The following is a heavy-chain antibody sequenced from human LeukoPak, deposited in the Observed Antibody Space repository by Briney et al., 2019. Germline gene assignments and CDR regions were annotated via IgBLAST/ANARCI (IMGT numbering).Heavy chain of an antibody. D-gene: IGHD5-24*01. CDR2: ISSSSSTI. CDR3: ARDGEHGYNDIDF. Sequence: GGSLRLSCAASGFTFSSYSMNWVRQAPGKGLEWVSYISSSSSTIYYADSVKGRFTISRDNSENTLYLQMNSLRADDTALYYCARDGEHGYNDIDFWGQGTLVTVSS. V-gene: IGHV3-48*01. CDR1: GFTFSSYS. J-gene: IGHJ4*02.